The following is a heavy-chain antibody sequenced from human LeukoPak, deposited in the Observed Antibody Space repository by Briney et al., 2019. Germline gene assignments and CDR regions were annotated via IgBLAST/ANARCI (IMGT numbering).Heavy chain of an antibody. CDR2: IYYSGST. V-gene: IGHV4-39*07. D-gene: IGHD3-9*01. J-gene: IGHJ6*03. Sequence: SETLSLTCTVSGGSIRSYYWGWIRQPPGKGLEWIGNIYYSGSTYYNPSLKSRVTISVDTSKNQFSLKLSSVTAADTAVYYCARIYYDILTGYFPKNYYYYYMDVWGKGTTVTVSS. CDR1: GGSIRSYY. CDR3: ARIYYDILTGYFPKNYYYYYMDV.